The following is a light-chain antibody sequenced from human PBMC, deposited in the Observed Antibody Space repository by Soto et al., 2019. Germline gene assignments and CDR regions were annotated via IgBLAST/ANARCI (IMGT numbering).Light chain of an antibody. CDR1: QSIKTW. CDR3: QQLNSYPVT. V-gene: IGKV1-5*01. Sequence: DIQMTQSPSALSASVGDRVTITCRASQSIKTWLAWYQRKPGRAPNLLIYDASSLQSGVPSRFSGSGSGTDFTLTISSLQPEDFATYYCQQLNSYPVTFGPGTKVDIK. CDR2: DAS. J-gene: IGKJ3*01.